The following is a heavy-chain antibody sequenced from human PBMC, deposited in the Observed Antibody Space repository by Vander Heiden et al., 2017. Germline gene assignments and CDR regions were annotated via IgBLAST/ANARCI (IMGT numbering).Heavy chain of an antibody. V-gene: IGHV3-30*18. CDR3: AKEMTTVVTSGGVFEY. D-gene: IGHD4-17*01. CDR1: GFIFSTDG. Sequence: QVQLVASGGGVVQPGRSLRRSCAASGFIFSTDGMNWVRQAPVKGLEWVAVISYHGSHKYYADSVKGRFTISRDNSKNTLYLQMNSLRAEDTAVYYCAKEMTTVVTSGGVFEYWGQGTLVTVSS. J-gene: IGHJ4*02. CDR2: ISYHGSHK.